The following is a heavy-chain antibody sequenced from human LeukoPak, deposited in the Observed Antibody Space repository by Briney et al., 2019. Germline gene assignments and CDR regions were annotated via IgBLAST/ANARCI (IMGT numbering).Heavy chain of an antibody. CDR2: IYYSGST. J-gene: IGHJ5*02. V-gene: IGHV4-59*01. Sequence: PSETLSLTCTVSGGSISSYYWSWIRQPPGKGLEWIGYIYYSGSTNYNPSLKSRVTISVDTSKNQFSLKLTSVTAADTAVYYCARDVEFGEGFDPWGQGTLVTVSS. CDR1: GGSISSYY. CDR3: ARDVEFGEGFDP. D-gene: IGHD3-10*01.